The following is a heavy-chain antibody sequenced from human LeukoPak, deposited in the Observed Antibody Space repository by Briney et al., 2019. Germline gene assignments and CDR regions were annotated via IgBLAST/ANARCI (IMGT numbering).Heavy chain of an antibody. CDR1: GYIFTGYY. V-gene: IGHV1-2*02. Sequence: ASVKVSCKASGYIFTGYYMHWVRQAPGQGLEWMGWINPNSGGTNYAQKFQGRVTMTRDTSISTAYMELSRLRSDDTAVYYCAGGAIAAAGTSGYYYYMDVWGKGTTVTVSS. CDR3: AGGAIAAAGTSGYYYYMDV. J-gene: IGHJ6*03. D-gene: IGHD6-13*01. CDR2: INPNSGGT.